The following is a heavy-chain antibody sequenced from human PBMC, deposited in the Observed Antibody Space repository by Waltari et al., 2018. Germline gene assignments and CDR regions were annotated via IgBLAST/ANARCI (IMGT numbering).Heavy chain of an antibody. D-gene: IGHD4-17*01. J-gene: IGHJ4*02. CDR3: AKGVNTMTTGGDY. CDR2: MSGSGDRT. V-gene: IGHV3-23*01. CDR1: GYTFSSYA. Sequence: EVQLLESGGGLVQPGGSLRLSCAASGYTFSSYAMTWVRQAPGKGRGWGSAMSGSGDRTYYADSAKGRFTISRDNSKNTLNLQMNSLRGEDTAIYYCAKGVNTMTTGGDYWSQGTLVTVSS.